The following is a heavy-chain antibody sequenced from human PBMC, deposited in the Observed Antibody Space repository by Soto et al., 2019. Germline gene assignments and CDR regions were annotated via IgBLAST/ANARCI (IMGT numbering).Heavy chain of an antibody. J-gene: IGHJ6*02. Sequence: ASVKVSCKVSGYTLTELSMHWVRQAPGKGLEWMGGFDPEDGETIYAQKFQGRVTMTEDTSTDTAYMELSSLRSEDTAVYYCATPNTTGTTPGTYYYGMDVWGQGTTVTVSS. D-gene: IGHD1-1*01. CDR1: GYTLTELS. CDR2: FDPEDGET. V-gene: IGHV1-24*01. CDR3: ATPNTTGTTPGTYYYGMDV.